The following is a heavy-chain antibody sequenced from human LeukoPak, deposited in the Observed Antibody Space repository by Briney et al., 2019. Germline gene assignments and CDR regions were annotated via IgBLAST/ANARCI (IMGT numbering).Heavy chain of an antibody. V-gene: IGHV3-48*03. D-gene: IGHD2-15*01. CDR2: ISSSGSTI. CDR3: ARDSVSYCSGGSCYSFAYYYGMDV. CDR1: GFTFSSYE. J-gene: IGHJ6*02. Sequence: GQSLRLSCAASGFTFSSYEMNWVRQAPGKGLEWVSYISSSGSTIYYADSVKGRFTISRDNAKNSLYLQMNSLRAEDTAVYYCARDSVSYCSGGSCYSFAYYYGMDVWGQGTTVTVSS.